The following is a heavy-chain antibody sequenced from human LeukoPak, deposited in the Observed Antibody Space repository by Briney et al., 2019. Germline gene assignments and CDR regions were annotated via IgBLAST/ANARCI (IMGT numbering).Heavy chain of an antibody. J-gene: IGHJ4*02. CDR1: GGSISSYY. D-gene: IGHD5-12*01. CDR3: ARVRGYSGYDRVFDY. Sequence: SETLSLTCTVSGGSISSYYWSWIRQPPGKGLEWIGYIYYGGSTNYNPSLKSRVTISVDTSKNQFSLKLSSVTAADTAVYYCARVRGYSGYDRVFDYWGQGTLVTVSS. V-gene: IGHV4-59*01. CDR2: IYYGGST.